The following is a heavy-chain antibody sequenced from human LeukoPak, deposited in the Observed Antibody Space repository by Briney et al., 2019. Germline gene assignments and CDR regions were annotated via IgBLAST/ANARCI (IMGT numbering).Heavy chain of an antibody. J-gene: IGHJ4*02. CDR3: AKVGVRGVIKLSPTD. D-gene: IGHD3-10*01. CDR1: GFTFSSYG. Sequence: GRSLRLSCAASGFTFSSYGMHWVRQAPGKGLEWVAVISYDGSNKYYADSVKGRFTISRDNSKNTLYLQVNSLRAEDTAVYYCAKVGVRGVIKLSPTDWGQGTLVTVSS. V-gene: IGHV3-30*18. CDR2: ISYDGSNK.